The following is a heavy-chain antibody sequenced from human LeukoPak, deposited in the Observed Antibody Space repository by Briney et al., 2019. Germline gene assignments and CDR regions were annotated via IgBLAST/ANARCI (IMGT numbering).Heavy chain of an antibody. Sequence: MSSETLSLTCTVTGGSISSYYWSWIRQPPGKGLEWIGYICYSGSTNYNPSLKSRVTISVDTSKNQFSLKLSSVTAADTAVYYCARTPYYDYVRGSYRYELYYFDYWGQGTLVTVSS. CDR1: GGSISSYY. CDR2: ICYSGST. V-gene: IGHV4-59*08. CDR3: ARTPYYDYVRGSYRYELYYFDY. D-gene: IGHD3-16*02. J-gene: IGHJ4*02.